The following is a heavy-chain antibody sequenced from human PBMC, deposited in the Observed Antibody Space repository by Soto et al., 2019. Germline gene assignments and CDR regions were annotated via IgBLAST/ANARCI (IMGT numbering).Heavy chain of an antibody. CDR1: GLTFSSYS. CDR2: ISSSSGTI. V-gene: IGHV3-48*01. J-gene: IGHJ3*02. CDR3: ASGTSEDTFDI. D-gene: IGHD6-13*01. Sequence: EVQLVESGGGLVQPGGSLRLSCAASGLTFSSYSMNWVRQAPGKGLEWVSYISSSSGTIYYGDSVKGRFTISRDNPKNSLYLQMNSLSAEDTAVYYCASGTSEDTFDIWGQGTMVTVSS.